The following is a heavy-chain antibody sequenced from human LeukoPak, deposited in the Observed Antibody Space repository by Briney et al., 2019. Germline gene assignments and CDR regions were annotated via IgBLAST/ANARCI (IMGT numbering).Heavy chain of an antibody. CDR1: GFTFDDYA. D-gene: IGHD6-6*01. Sequence: PGRSLRLSCAASGFTFDDYALHWVRQAPGKGLEWVSGISWDSDSLVYADSVKGRFTISRDNAKNSLYLQMNSLRVEDMAFYYCAKGSSGLVEVGWFDPWGQGTLVTVSS. CDR3: AKGSSGLVEVGWFDP. CDR2: ISWDSDSL. J-gene: IGHJ5*02. V-gene: IGHV3-9*03.